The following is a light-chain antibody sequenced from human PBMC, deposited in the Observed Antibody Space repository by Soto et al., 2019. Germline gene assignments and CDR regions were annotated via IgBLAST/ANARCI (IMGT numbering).Light chain of an antibody. CDR2: GAS. J-gene: IGKJ1*01. Sequence: EKVMTQPPATLSVSPGERATLSCRASQSVSSDLAWYQQKPGQAPRLLIYGASTRATGIPARFSGSGSGTEFTLIISSLQSEDFAVYFCQQYNNWPWTFGQGTKVEIK. CDR3: QQYNNWPWT. V-gene: IGKV3-15*01. CDR1: QSVSSD.